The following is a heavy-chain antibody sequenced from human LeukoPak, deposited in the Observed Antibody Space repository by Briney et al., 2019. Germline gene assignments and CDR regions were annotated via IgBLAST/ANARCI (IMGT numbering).Heavy chain of an antibody. CDR3: ARSISYGSGSYQADAFDI. CDR1: GGSISSYY. J-gene: IGHJ3*02. D-gene: IGHD3-10*01. CDR2: IYYSGST. V-gene: IGHV4-59*12. Sequence: SETLSLTCTVSGGSISSYYWSWIRQPPGKGLEWIGYIYYSGSTNHNPSLKSRVTISVDTSKNQFSLKLRSVTAADTAVYYCARSISYGSGSYQADAFDIWGQGTMVTVSS.